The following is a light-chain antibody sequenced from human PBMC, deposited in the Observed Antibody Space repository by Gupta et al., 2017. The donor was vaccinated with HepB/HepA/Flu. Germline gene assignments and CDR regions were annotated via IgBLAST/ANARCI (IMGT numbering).Light chain of an antibody. V-gene: IGKV1-39*01. J-gene: IGKJ1*01. CDR1: QSISNY. CDR3: QQCYSTPRT. CDR2: AAS. Sequence: DIQMTQSPPSLSASVGDRVTITCRASQSISNYLNWYQQKPGKAPKLLIYAASSLESGVPSRFSGSGSGTDFTLTISMLQPEDFATYYCQQCYSTPRTFGQGTKVEIK.